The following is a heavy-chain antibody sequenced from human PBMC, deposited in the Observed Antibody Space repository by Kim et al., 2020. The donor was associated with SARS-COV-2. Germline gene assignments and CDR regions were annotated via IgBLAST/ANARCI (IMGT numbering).Heavy chain of an antibody. V-gene: IGHV3-23*01. D-gene: IGHD3-22*01. CDR2: ISGSGHRT. CDR3: ARVKWDTSGYYPLSS. Sequence: GGSLRLSCLASGLTFSTYAMTWVRQAPGKGLEWVSGISGSGHRTFYADSVKGRFTISRDNSKNTLYLQMNSLRADDTALYYCARVKWDTSGYYPLSSWGQGFLVTVSS. J-gene: IGHJ5*02. CDR1: GLTFSTYA.